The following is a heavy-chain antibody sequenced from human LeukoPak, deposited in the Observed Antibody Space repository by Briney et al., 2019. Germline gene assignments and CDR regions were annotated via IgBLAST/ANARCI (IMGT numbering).Heavy chain of an antibody. CDR3: ARGSTAYPYHFDY. D-gene: IGHD3-16*01. CDR2: IHNIGST. J-gene: IGHJ4*02. V-gene: IGHV4-59*01. Sequence: SETLSLTCTVSGDPISYYYWTWIRQPPGKGLEWIGYIHNIGSTNYNPSLKSRVTISVDTSKNQFSLKLTSVTAADTVVYYCARGSTAYPYHFDYWGQGTQVTVSS. CDR1: GDPISYYY.